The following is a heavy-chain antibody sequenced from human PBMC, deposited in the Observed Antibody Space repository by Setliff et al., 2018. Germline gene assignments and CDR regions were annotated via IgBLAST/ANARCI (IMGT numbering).Heavy chain of an antibody. V-gene: IGHV3-7*01. CDR1: GFSFSRHW. CDR3: VRDDADNYDAFDN. Sequence: GGSLRLSCVVSGFSFSRHWMSWVRQAPGKGLEWVADIKQDGSTKYYLDSVKGRFTISRDNAKRSLYLQMNGLRADDTGVYYCVRDDADNYDAFDNWGQGTL. D-gene: IGHD3-22*01. J-gene: IGHJ3*02. CDR2: IKQDGSTK.